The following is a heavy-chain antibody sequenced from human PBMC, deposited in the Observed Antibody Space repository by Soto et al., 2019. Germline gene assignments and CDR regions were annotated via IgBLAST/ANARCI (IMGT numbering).Heavy chain of an antibody. V-gene: IGHV3-48*01. CDR3: ASVGITGTTVY. CDR2: ISASSSTV. J-gene: IGHJ4*02. D-gene: IGHD1-7*01. CDR1: GFTFSSYS. Sequence: GGSLRLSCAASGFTFSSYSMNWVRQAPGKGLEWVSYISASSSTVYYADSVKGRFTISRDNAKNSLYLQMNNLRAEDTALYYCASVGITGTTVYWGQGTLVTVSS.